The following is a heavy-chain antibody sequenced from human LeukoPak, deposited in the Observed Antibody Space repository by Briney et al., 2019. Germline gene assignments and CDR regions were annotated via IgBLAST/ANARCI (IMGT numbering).Heavy chain of an antibody. V-gene: IGHV3-48*04. CDR1: GFTFSSYS. Sequence: GGSLRLSCAASGFTFSSYSMNWVRQAPGKGLEWVSYISSSGSTIYYADSVKGRFTISRDNAKNSLYLQMNSLRAEDTAVYYCARGGDYGDEGWFDPWGQGTLVTVSS. CDR3: ARGGDYGDEGWFDP. CDR2: ISSSGSTI. D-gene: IGHD4-17*01. J-gene: IGHJ5*02.